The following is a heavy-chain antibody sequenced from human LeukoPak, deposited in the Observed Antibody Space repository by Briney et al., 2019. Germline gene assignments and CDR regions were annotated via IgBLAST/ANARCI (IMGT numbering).Heavy chain of an antibody. Sequence: ASVKVSCKASGYTFTSYYMHWVRQAPGQGLEWMGIINPSGGTTNYAQKFQGRVTMTRDVSTSTVSMELSSLRSEDTAVYYCARGLYYHDSSGYLSYAFDIWGQGTMVTVFS. J-gene: IGHJ3*02. D-gene: IGHD3-22*01. CDR2: INPSGGTT. CDR3: ARGLYYHDSSGYLSYAFDI. V-gene: IGHV1-46*01. CDR1: GYTFTSYY.